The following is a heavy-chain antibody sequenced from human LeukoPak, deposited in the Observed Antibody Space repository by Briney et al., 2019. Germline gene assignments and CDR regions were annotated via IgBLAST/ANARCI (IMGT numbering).Heavy chain of an antibody. Sequence: GGSLRLSCAASGFTFSAYYMHWVRQAPGKGLEWVALVSNDGGIKYYGASVRGRFTISRDNPENTPYLQMNSLRADDTAVYYCAKGGEQKTFRCGMDSWGQGTLVTVSS. D-gene: IGHD1/OR15-1a*01. CDR2: VSNDGGIK. CDR3: AKGGEQKTFRCGMDS. CDR1: GFTFSAYY. V-gene: IGHV3-30*18. J-gene: IGHJ4*02.